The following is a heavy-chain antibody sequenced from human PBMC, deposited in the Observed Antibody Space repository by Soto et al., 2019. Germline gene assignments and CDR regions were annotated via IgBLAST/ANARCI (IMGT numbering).Heavy chain of an antibody. J-gene: IGHJ4*02. V-gene: IGHV4-39*01. CDR2: IYYSGST. CDR3: AVLGTADYSLRGRFDY. CDR1: GGSISSGSYF. Sequence: QLQLQESGPGLVKPSETLSLTCTVSGGSISSGSYFWGWIRQPPGKGLEWIGSIYYSGSTYYNPSLKSRVTISVDTSKNQFSLKLTSVTAADTAVYYCAVLGTADYSLRGRFDYWGQGTLVTVSS. D-gene: IGHD4-4*01.